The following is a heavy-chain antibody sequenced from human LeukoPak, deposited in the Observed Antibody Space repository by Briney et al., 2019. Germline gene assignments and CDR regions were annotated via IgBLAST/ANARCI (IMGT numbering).Heavy chain of an antibody. Sequence: ASVKVSCKDSGYAFTSYDINWVRQATGQGLEWMGWMNPNSGNTGYAQKFQGRVTITRNTSISTAYMELSSLRSEDTAVYYCARGKGRWLQLRAFDIWGQGTMVTVSS. CDR2: MNPNSGNT. CDR1: GYAFTSYD. V-gene: IGHV1-8*03. CDR3: ARGKGRWLQLRAFDI. D-gene: IGHD5-24*01. J-gene: IGHJ3*02.